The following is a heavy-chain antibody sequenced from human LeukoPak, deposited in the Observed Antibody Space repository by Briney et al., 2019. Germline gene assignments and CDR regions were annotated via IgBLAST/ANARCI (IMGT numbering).Heavy chain of an antibody. Sequence: GGSLRLSCAASGFTVSSNYMSWVRQAPGKGLEWVSVIYSGGSTYYADSVKGRFTISRDNSKNTLYLQMNSLRAEDTAVYYCARDYGSGNYYNRNDYWGQGTLVTVSS. CDR2: IYSGGST. CDR1: GFTVSSNY. D-gene: IGHD3-10*01. CDR3: ARDYGSGNYYNRNDY. V-gene: IGHV3-66*01. J-gene: IGHJ4*02.